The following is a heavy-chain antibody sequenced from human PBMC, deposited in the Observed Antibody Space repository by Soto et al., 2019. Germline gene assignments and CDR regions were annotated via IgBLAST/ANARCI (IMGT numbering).Heavy chain of an antibody. CDR1: GYTFTSYD. V-gene: IGHV1-8*01. D-gene: IGHD1-1*01. CDR3: ARRAETNGWNGFGADKYYFDF. CDR2: MNPNSGNT. Sequence: ASVKVSCKASGYTFTSYDINWVRQATGQGLEWMGWMNPNSGNTGYAQKFQGRVTMTRNTSISTAYMELSSLRSEDTAVYYCARRAETNGWNGFGADKYYFDFWGQGTLVTVSS. J-gene: IGHJ4*02.